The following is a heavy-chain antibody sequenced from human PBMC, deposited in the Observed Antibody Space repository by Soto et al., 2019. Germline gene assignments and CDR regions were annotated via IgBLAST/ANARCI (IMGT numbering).Heavy chain of an antibody. D-gene: IGHD1-7*01. V-gene: IGHV4-4*02. Sequence: SSGSFTSKNRWSWVRQPPGQGLEWIGEIYRTGITNYNPSRKSRVTISLDESENQFSLKVTSLTAADTAGYYCASRDPGTSVDYWGQGTLVTVSS. CDR1: SGSFTSKNR. CDR3: ASRDPGTSVDY. CDR2: IYRTGIT. J-gene: IGHJ4*02.